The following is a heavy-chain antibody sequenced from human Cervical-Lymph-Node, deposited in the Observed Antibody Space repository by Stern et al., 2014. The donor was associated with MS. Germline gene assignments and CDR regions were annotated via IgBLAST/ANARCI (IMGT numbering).Heavy chain of an antibody. CDR1: GFTFTSYT. D-gene: IGHD4-17*01. CDR2: IRSYSSYI. CDR3: ARDPGGCGDRALDY. Sequence: EVQLVESGGGLVKPGGSLRLPCAASGFTFTSYTMNWVRQAPGKVLEWVSAIRSYSSYISYADSVKGRFTIARDSAKNSLSLQMNSLRPEDTAIYYCARDPGGCGDRALDYWGQGTLVTVSS. V-gene: IGHV3-21*01. J-gene: IGHJ4*02.